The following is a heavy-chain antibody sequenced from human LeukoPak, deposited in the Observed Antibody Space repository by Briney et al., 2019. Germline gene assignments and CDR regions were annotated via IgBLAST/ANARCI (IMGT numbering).Heavy chain of an antibody. Sequence: PGGSLRLSCAASGFTFSSYEMNWVRQAPGKGLEWVSSISSSSSYIYYADSVKGRFTISRDNAKNSLYLQMNTLRVEDTAVYYCARDSGIRDSIDYWGQGTLVTVSS. D-gene: IGHD3-10*01. J-gene: IGHJ4*02. CDR1: GFTFSSYE. CDR3: ARDSGIRDSIDY. CDR2: ISSSSSYI. V-gene: IGHV3-21*01.